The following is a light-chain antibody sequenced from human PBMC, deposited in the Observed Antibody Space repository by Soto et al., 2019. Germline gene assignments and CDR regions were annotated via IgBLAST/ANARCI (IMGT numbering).Light chain of an antibody. CDR3: QSYDSSLSSYV. CDR2: GNS. CDR1: SSNIGAGYD. J-gene: IGLJ1*01. V-gene: IGLV1-40*01. Sequence: QSVLTQPPSVSGAPGQRVTISCTGSSSNIGAGYDVHWYQQLPGTAPKLLIYGNSNRPSGVPDRFSGPKSGTSASLAITGLQAEDEADYYCQSYDSSLSSYVFGPGTKVTVL.